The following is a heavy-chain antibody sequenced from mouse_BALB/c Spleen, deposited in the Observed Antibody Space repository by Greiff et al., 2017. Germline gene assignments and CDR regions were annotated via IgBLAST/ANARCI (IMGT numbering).Heavy chain of an antibody. Sequence: VQLQESGAELVKPGASVKLSCKASGYTFTSYWMHWVKQRPGQGLEWIGEINPSNGRTNYNEKFKSKATLTVDKSSSTAYMQLSSLTSEDSAVYYCARYGSSSAWFAYWGQGTLVTVSA. J-gene: IGHJ3*01. V-gene: IGHV1S81*02. CDR3: ARYGSSSAWFAY. D-gene: IGHD1-1*01. CDR2: INPSNGRT. CDR1: GYTFTSYW.